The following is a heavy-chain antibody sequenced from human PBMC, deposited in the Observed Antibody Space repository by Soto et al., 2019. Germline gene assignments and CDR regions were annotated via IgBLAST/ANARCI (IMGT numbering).Heavy chain of an antibody. Sequence: QVQLVQSASEVMKPGASVKVSFKASGYTFIRYGITWVRQAPGQGLEWMGWISPYNDQTIYAQKLQGRVTMTADTSTRTVYMQLRSLKSDDTAVYYCARGGYYDNVWGKLSHYGLDVWGQGTSVTVSS. J-gene: IGHJ6*02. CDR1: GYTFIRYG. CDR3: ARGGYYDNVWGKLSHYGLDV. D-gene: IGHD3-16*01. CDR2: ISPYNDQT. V-gene: IGHV1-18*01.